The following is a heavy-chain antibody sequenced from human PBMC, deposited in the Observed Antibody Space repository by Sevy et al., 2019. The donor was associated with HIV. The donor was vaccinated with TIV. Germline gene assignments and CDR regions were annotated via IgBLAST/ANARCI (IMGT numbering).Heavy chain of an antibody. CDR3: ARDIRFLELGYYYYYMDV. V-gene: IGHV3-21*01. CDR1: GFTFSSYS. D-gene: IGHD3-3*01. Sequence: GGSLRLPCAASGFTFSSYSMNWVRQAPGKGLEWVSSISSSSSYIYYADSVKGRFTISRDNAKNSLYLQMNSLRAEDTAVYYCARDIRFLELGYYYYYMDVWGKGTTVTVSS. CDR2: ISSSSSYI. J-gene: IGHJ6*03.